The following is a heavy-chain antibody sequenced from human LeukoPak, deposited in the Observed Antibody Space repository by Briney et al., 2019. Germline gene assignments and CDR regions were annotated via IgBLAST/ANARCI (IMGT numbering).Heavy chain of an antibody. CDR3: TTGSSGWYSYYYYYMDV. D-gene: IGHD6-19*01. V-gene: IGHV3-15*01. Sequence: PGGSLRLSCAASGFTFSSYSMSWVRQAPGKGLEWVGRIKSKTDGGTTDYAAPVKGRFTISRDDSKNTLYLQMNSLKTDDTAVYYCTTGSSGWYSYYYYYMDVWGKGTTVTISS. J-gene: IGHJ6*03. CDR2: IKSKTDGGTT. CDR1: GFTFSSYS.